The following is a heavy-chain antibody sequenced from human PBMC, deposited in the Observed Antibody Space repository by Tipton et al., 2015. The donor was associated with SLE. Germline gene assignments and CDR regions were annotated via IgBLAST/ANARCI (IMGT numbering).Heavy chain of an antibody. CDR1: GGSFSGYY. D-gene: IGHD3-16*01. J-gene: IGHJ3*02. V-gene: IGHV4-34*01. CDR2: INHSGST. Sequence: TLSLTCAVYGGSFSGYYWSWIRQPPGKGLEWIGEINHSGSTNYNPSLKSRVTMSVDTSKNQFSLKLSSVTAADTAVYYCARVLSPYLDAFGIWGQGTMVTVSS. CDR3: ARVLSPYLDAFGI.